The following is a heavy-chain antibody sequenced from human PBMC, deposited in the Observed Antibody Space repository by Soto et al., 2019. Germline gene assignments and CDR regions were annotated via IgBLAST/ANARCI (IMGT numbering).Heavy chain of an antibody. CDR2: ISSSSSTI. D-gene: IGHD6-25*01. Sequence: GSLRLSCAASGFTFSSYSMNWVHQAPGKGLEWVSYISSSSSTIYYADSVKGRFTISRDNAKNSLYLQMNSLRAEDTAVYYCASYAAALPFDYWGQGTLVTVSS. J-gene: IGHJ4*02. CDR3: ASYAAALPFDY. CDR1: GFTFSSYS. V-gene: IGHV3-48*01.